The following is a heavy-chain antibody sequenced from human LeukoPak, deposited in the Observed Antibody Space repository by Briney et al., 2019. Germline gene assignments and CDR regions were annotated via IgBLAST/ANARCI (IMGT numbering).Heavy chain of an antibody. CDR3: ASGIGVGDSFDI. D-gene: IGHD3-3*01. Sequence: GGALRLSCAASGFTFSSYWMYWGRQAPGRGVVWVSRINSDARNTNYADSVQGRFTISRDNAKNTLYLQMNSLRVEDTAVYYCASGIGVGDSFDIWGQGTMVTVSS. CDR1: GFTFSSYW. V-gene: IGHV3-74*01. J-gene: IGHJ3*02. CDR2: INSDARNT.